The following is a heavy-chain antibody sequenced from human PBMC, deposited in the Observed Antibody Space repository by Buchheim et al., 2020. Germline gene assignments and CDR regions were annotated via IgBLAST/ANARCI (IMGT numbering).Heavy chain of an antibody. J-gene: IGHJ4*02. CDR1: GFTFSSYG. V-gene: IGHV3-30*18. Sequence: QVQLVESGGGVVQPGRSLRLSCAASGFTFSSYGMHWVRQAPGKGLEWVAVISYDGSNKYYADSVKGRFTISRDNSKNTLYLQMNSLRAEDTAVYYCANPKDTVTGWGQGTL. CDR2: ISYDGSNK. CDR3: ANPKDTVTG. D-gene: IGHD4-17*01.